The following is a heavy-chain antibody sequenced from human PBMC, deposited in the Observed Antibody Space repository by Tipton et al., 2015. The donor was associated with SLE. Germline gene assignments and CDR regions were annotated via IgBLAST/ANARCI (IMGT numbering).Heavy chain of an antibody. D-gene: IGHD2-21*01. CDR2: IYTSGST. V-gene: IGHV4-4*07. J-gene: IGHJ4*02. CDR3: ARVGGDGGDFDY. Sequence: TLSLTCTVSGGSISSYYWSWIRQPAGKGLEWIGRIYTSGSTNYNPSLKSRVTISVDTSKNPFSLKLSSVTAAEPAVYYCARVGGDGGDFDYWGQGTLVTVSS. CDR1: GGSISSYY.